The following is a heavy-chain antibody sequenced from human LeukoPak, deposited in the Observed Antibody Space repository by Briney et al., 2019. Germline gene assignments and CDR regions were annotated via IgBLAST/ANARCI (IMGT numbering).Heavy chain of an antibody. J-gene: IGHJ4*02. D-gene: IGHD5-24*01. Sequence: GGSLRLSCAASGFTFSTYWMHWVRQAPGEGLVWVSRIKSDGSDTSYADSVKGRFTISRDNAKNTLYLQMNSLRAEDTAVYYCARDLDLGVTRWLEPEFDYWGQGTLVTVSS. CDR1: GFTFSTYW. CDR2: IKSDGSDT. CDR3: ARDLDLGVTRWLEPEFDY. V-gene: IGHV3-74*01.